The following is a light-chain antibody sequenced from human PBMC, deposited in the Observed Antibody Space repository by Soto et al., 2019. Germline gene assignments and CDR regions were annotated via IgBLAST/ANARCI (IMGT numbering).Light chain of an antibody. V-gene: IGKV3-20*01. CDR3: QQYGSSHT. CDR2: GAS. Sequence: EIVLTQSPGTLSLSPGERATLSCRASQSVSSSYLAWYQQKPGQAPRLLIYGASSRATDIPDRYSGSGSGTDFTLTINSLQSEDFAVYYCQQYGSSHTFGGGTKVDIK. CDR1: QSVSSSY. J-gene: IGKJ4*01.